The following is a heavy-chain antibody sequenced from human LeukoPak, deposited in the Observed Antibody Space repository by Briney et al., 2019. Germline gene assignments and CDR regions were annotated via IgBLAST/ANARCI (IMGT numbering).Heavy chain of an antibody. D-gene: IGHD6-13*01. Sequence: APGKVSGKASGHTVTRSAINWVREAPGQGRGWLGWINTNPGNPTYAQGFTGRFVFSLDTSVSTAYLQISSLKAEDTAVYYCARDRTRQYSSSPWPYWGQGTLVTVSS. CDR3: ARDRTRQYSSSPWPY. CDR2: INTNPGNP. J-gene: IGHJ4*02. V-gene: IGHV7-4-1*02. CDR1: GHTVTRSA.